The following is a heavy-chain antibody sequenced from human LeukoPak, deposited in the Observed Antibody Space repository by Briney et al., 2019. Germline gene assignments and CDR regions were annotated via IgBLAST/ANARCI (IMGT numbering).Heavy chain of an antibody. D-gene: IGHD3-10*01. CDR3: ARGHYSGAGTYQY. J-gene: IGHJ4*02. Sequence: ASVKVSCKASGYTFTGYYMQWVRQAPGQGLEWMGVINPSGGATTYPQKFQGRVTMTRDTSMSTVYMELSSLRSEDTAVYYCARGHYSGAGTYQYWGQGTLVTVSS. CDR1: GYTFTGYY. CDR2: INPSGGAT. V-gene: IGHV1-46*01.